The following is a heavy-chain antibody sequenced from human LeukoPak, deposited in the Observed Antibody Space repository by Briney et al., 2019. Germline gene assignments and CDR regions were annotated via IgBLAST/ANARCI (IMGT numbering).Heavy chain of an antibody. V-gene: IGHV3-13*01. D-gene: IGHD3-10*01. CDR3: AKAMVRGVSPYYFDY. Sequence: TGGSLRLSCAASGFTFSSYDMHWVRQATGKGLEWVSVIGTAGDTYYPGSVKGRFTISRDNAKNSLYLQMNSLRAEDTAVYYCAKAMVRGVSPYYFDYWGQGTLVTVSS. CDR1: GFTFSSYD. J-gene: IGHJ4*02. CDR2: IGTAGDT.